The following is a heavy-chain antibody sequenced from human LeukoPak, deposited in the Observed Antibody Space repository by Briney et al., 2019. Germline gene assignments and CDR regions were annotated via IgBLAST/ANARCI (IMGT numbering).Heavy chain of an antibody. CDR3: AKDRTGYSSSWGFDY. CDR2: ISYDGSNK. CDR1: GFTFSSYA. V-gene: IGHV3-30*04. D-gene: IGHD6-13*01. J-gene: IGHJ4*02. Sequence: GRSLRLSCAASGFTFSSYAMHWVRQAPGKGLEWVAVISYDGSNKYYADSVKGRFTISRDNSKNTLYLQMNSLRAEDTAVYYCAKDRTGYSSSWGFDYWGQGTLVTVSS.